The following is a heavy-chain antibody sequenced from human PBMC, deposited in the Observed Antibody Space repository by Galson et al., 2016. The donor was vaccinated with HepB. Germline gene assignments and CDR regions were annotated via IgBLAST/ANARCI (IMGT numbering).Heavy chain of an antibody. D-gene: IGHD2-15*01. V-gene: IGHV1-18*01. CDR3: ARDLGGGGSIVLDY. Sequence: SVKVSCKASGYTFINYGISWVRQAPGQGLEWMGWISIYNNNTDYAQKLQGRVSMTTDTSTSTAYMDLRSLRSDDTAVYYCARDLGGGGSIVLDYWGHGTLVTVSS. J-gene: IGHJ4*01. CDR2: ISIYNNNT. CDR1: GYTFINYG.